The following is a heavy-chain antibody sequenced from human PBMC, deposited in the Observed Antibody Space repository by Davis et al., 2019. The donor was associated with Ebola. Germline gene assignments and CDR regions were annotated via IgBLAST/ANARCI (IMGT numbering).Heavy chain of an antibody. CDR3: ARGYSGWFDP. J-gene: IGHJ5*02. D-gene: IGHD1-26*01. V-gene: IGHV4-61*01. Sequence: MPSETLSLTCTVSGGSISTTSYYWSWIRQPPGKGLEWIGYIYYSGSTNYNPSLKSRVTISVDTSKNQFSLKLSSVTAAATAVYYCARGYSGWFDPWGQGTLVTVSS. CDR1: GGSISTTSYY. CDR2: IYYSGST.